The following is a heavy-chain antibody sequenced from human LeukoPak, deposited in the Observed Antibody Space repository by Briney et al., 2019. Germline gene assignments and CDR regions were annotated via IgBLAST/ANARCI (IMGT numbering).Heavy chain of an antibody. CDR2: IYYSGST. D-gene: IGHD6-19*01. J-gene: IGHJ4*02. V-gene: IGHV4-59*11. CDR1: GASMSSHY. Sequence: SETLSLTCTFSGASMSSHYWNWIRQPPGKGLEWIGYIYYSGSTTYNPSLKSRVTISIDTSKNQFSLKLSSVTAADTAVYYCARETLDGGWYHDYWGQGTLVTVSS. CDR3: ARETLDGGWYHDY.